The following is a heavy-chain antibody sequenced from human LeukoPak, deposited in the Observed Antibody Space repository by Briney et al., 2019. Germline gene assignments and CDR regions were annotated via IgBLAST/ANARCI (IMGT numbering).Heavy chain of an antibody. Sequence: GASVKVSCKASGGTFSSYAISWVRQAPGQGLEWMGGVIPIFGTASYAQKFQGRVTITTDESTSTAYMELSSLRSEDTAVYYCARDRHDYYGGNSPLDYWGQGTLVTVSS. CDR3: ARDRHDYYGGNSPLDY. V-gene: IGHV1-69*05. J-gene: IGHJ4*02. D-gene: IGHD4-23*01. CDR1: GGTFSSYA. CDR2: VIPIFGTA.